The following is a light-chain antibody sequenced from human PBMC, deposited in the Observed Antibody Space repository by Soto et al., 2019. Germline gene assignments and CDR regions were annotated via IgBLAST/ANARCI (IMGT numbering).Light chain of an antibody. CDR3: QQYDNHVT. CDR1: QSISNW. CDR2: DAS. J-gene: IGKJ1*01. V-gene: IGKV1-5*01. Sequence: DIQMTQSPSTLSAFVGDKVTITCRASQSISNWLAWYQQKPGKAPKLLIFDASSLESGVPSRFSGSGSGTESTLTISSLQPDDFATYYCQQYDNHVTFGQGTKVEIK.